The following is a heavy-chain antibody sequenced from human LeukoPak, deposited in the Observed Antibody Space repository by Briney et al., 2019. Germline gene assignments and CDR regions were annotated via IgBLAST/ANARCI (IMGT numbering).Heavy chain of an antibody. CDR1: GFTVSSDY. J-gene: IGHJ6*02. Sequence: PGGSLRLSCAASGFTVSSDYMSWVRQAPGKGLEWVSVIYSGGTTYYADSVKGRFTISRDNSKNTLYLQMNSLRAEATAVYHCARDQAYSGMDVSGHGTTVTVSS. CDR3: ARDQAYSGMDV. CDR2: IYSGGTT. V-gene: IGHV3-53*01.